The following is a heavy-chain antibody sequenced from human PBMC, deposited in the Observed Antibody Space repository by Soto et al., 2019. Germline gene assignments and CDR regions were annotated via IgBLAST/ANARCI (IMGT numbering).Heavy chain of an antibody. CDR2: IYYSGST. CDR1: GGSISSYY. D-gene: IGHD3-22*01. V-gene: IGHV4-59*01. Sequence: SETLSLTCTVSGGSISSYYWSWIRQPPGKGLEWIGYIYYSGSTDYNPSLKSRVTISVDTSKNQFSLKLSSVTAADTAVYYCARGYYDSSGYLYYYYYYGMDVWGQGTTVTVSS. J-gene: IGHJ6*02. CDR3: ARGYYDSSGYLYYYYYYGMDV.